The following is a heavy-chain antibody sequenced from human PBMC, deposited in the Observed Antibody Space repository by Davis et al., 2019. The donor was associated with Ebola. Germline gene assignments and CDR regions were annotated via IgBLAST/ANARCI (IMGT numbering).Heavy chain of an antibody. CDR2: ISSSGSTI. V-gene: IGHV3-48*04. J-gene: IGHJ4*02. D-gene: IGHD4-17*01. CDR1: GFTFSSYS. Sequence: GGSLRLSCAASGFTFSSYSMNWVRQAPGKGLEWVSYISSSGSTIYYADSVKGRFTISRDNAKNSLYLQMNSLRAEDTAVYYCAKDGGSGDYLLYYFDYWGQGTLVTVSS. CDR3: AKDGGSGDYLLYYFDY.